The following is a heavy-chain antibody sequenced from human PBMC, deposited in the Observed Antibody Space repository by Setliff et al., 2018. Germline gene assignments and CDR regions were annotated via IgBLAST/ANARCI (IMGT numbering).Heavy chain of an antibody. D-gene: IGHD6-13*01. CDR3: ARVLAAAGYYYYGMDV. J-gene: IGHJ6*02. CDR1: GGSISSSSYY. Sequence: SETLSLTCTVSGGSISSSSYYWGRIRQPPGKGLEWIGSIYYSGSTYYNPSLKSRVAISVDTSKNQFSLKLSSVTAADTAVYYCARVLAAAGYYYYGMDVWGQGTTVTVSS. CDR2: IYYSGST. V-gene: IGHV4-39*07.